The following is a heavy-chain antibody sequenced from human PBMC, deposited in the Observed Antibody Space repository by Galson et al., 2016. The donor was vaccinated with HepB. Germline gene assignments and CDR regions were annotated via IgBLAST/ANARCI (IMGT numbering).Heavy chain of an antibody. J-gene: IGHJ4*02. CDR1: GFTFSSYW. D-gene: IGHD5-18*01. V-gene: IGHV3-30*18. CDR2: ISCYGSDK. CDR3: AKDRQLWLGRIDY. Sequence: SLRLSCAASGFTFSSYWMVWVRQAPGEGLEWVAVISCYGSDKYLAASVKGRFTLSRDNSKNTLYLQMNSLRAEDTAVYCCAKDRQLWLGRIDYWGQGTLVTVSS.